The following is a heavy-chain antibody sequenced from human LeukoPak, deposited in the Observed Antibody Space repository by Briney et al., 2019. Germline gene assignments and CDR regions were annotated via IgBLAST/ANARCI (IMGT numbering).Heavy chain of an antibody. D-gene: IGHD6-19*01. CDR1: GYTFTSYG. CDR3: PREVSSGWYSGNDY. CDR2: ISAYNGNT. Sequence: ASVKVSCTASGYTFTSYGICWVRQAPGQGLEWMGWISAYNGNTNYAQKLQGRVTMTTDTSTSTAYMELRSLRSDDTGVYYCPREVSSGWYSGNDYCGQGTLVTVSS. J-gene: IGHJ4*02. V-gene: IGHV1-18*01.